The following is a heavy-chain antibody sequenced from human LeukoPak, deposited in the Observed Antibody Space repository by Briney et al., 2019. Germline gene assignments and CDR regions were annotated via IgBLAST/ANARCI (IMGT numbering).Heavy chain of an antibody. V-gene: IGHV4-31*03. CDR2: IYYSGST. Sequence: KPSQTLSLTCTVSGGSISSGGYYWSWIRQHPGKGLEWIGYIYYSGSTYYNPSLKSRVTISVDTSKNQFSLKLSSVTAADTAVYYCARDSSSWRAFDIWGQGTMVTVSS. CDR1: GGSISSGGYY. D-gene: IGHD6-13*01. CDR3: ARDSSSWRAFDI. J-gene: IGHJ3*02.